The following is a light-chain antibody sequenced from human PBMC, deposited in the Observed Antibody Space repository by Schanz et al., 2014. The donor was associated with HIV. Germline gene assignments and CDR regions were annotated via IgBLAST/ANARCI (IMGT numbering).Light chain of an antibody. CDR2: GAS. CDR3: QQYGSSPL. V-gene: IGKV3-20*01. Sequence: EVVMTQSPATLSVSPGDRATLSCTASQAVSSGHLAWYQQRPGQAPRLLIYGASRRAAGIPDRFSGAGSGTDFTLTISRLEPEDVAVYYCQQYGSSPLFGQGTKVELK. J-gene: IGKJ1*01. CDR1: QAVSSGH.